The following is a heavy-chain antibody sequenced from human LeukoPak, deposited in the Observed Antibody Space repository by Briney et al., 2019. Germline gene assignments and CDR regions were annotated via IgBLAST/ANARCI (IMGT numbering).Heavy chain of an antibody. D-gene: IGHD3-22*01. J-gene: IGHJ4*02. V-gene: IGHV1-46*01. Sequence: ASVKVSCKASGYTFTSYYMHWVRQAPGKGLEWMGIINPSGGSTSYAQKFQGRVTMTRDTSTSTVYMELSSLRSEDTAVYYCARPYDSSGYYKYYFDYWGQGTLVTVSS. CDR1: GYTFTSYY. CDR3: ARPYDSSGYYKYYFDY. CDR2: INPSGGST.